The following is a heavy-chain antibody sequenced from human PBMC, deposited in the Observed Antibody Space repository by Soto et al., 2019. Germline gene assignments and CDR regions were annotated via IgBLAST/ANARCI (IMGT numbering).Heavy chain of an antibody. J-gene: IGHJ4*02. CDR2: IIPHSGET. CDR3: ARETDDFTNGAPDL. V-gene: IGHV1-2*02. Sequence: QVQLVQSGAEVKRPGASVKVSCKASGYSFTGYYMHWVRQAPGQGLEWMGWIIPHSGETNYAQKFQARVTLTRDTSISTAYMPLSGLTSDDTAVYYCARETDDFTNGAPDLWGQGTLVTVSS. CDR1: GYSFTGYY. D-gene: IGHD2-21*02.